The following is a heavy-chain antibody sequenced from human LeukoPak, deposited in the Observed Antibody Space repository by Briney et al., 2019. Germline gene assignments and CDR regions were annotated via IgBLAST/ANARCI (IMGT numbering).Heavy chain of an antibody. D-gene: IGHD6-13*01. V-gene: IGHV3-53*01. CDR2: VYSGGTT. CDR1: GFTVTSNY. Sequence: GGSLRLSCAASGFTVTSNYMNWARQAPGKGLEWVSVVYSGGTTYYADSVKGRFTISKDNSKNTVYLQMNSLRVEDTAVYYCARGLAAAGTLGVFDYWGQGTLVTVSS. CDR3: ARGLAAAGTLGVFDY. J-gene: IGHJ4*02.